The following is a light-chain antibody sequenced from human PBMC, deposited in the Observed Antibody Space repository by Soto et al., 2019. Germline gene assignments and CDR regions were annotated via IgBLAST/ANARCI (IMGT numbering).Light chain of an antibody. CDR3: QNYNSAPFT. CDR1: QSVSSSY. Sequence: EIVLTQSPGTLSLSPGERATLSCRASQSVSSSYLAWYQQKPGQAPRLLIYGASSRATGIPDRFSGSGSGTDFTLTISRLEPEDFATYYCQNYNSAPFTFGGGTKVEIK. V-gene: IGKV3-20*01. CDR2: GAS. J-gene: IGKJ4*01.